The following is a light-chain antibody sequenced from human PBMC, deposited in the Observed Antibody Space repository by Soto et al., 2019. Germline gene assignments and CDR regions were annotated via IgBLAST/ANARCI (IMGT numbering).Light chain of an antibody. Sequence: DIQMTQSPSSVSASVGDRVTITCRASQAINNWLAWYQQKPGKPPSLLIYAASTLQSGVPSRFSGSGSGTDFTLTISSLQPEDYSTYYCQQANSFPLTFGGGTKVEIK. CDR1: QAINNW. V-gene: IGKV1D-12*01. CDR2: AAS. CDR3: QQANSFPLT. J-gene: IGKJ4*01.